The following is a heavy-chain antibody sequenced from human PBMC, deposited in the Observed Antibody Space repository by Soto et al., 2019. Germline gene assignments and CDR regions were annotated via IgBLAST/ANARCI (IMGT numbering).Heavy chain of an antibody. CDR3: ATELHQGSTLDY. Sequence: QVQLVQSGAEVKKPGSSVKVSCKASGGTFTSYGISWVRQAPGQGLEWMGGIIPMFSTTNYAQKFQGRVTITADDFTNTAYMELSSLRSEDTAVYYCATELHQGSTLDYWGQGTLVTVSS. V-gene: IGHV1-69*12. D-gene: IGHD3-10*01. CDR1: GGTFTSYG. J-gene: IGHJ4*02. CDR2: IIPMFSTT.